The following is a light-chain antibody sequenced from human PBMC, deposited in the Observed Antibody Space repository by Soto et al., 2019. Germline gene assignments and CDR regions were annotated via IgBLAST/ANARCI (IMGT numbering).Light chain of an antibody. J-gene: IGKJ5*01. CDR1: QSVSSN. CDR2: GAS. CDR3: QQYNNWPF. V-gene: IGKV3-15*01. Sequence: EIVMTQSPATLSVSPGERATLSCRASQSVSSNLAWYQQKPGQAPRLLIYGASTRATGIPARFSGSGSGTEFTLTISSLQSEDFAGYYCQQYNNWPFFGQGTRLEIK.